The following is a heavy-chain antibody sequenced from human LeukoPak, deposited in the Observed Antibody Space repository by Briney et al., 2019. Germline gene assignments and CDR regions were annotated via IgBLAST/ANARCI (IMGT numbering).Heavy chain of an antibody. CDR2: INPSGST. CDR1: GGSFSGYY. D-gene: IGHD5-12*01. CDR3: ARKIPVADAFDI. V-gene: IGHV4-34*01. Sequence: PSETLSLTCAVYGGSFSGYYWSWIRQPPGKGLEWIGEINPSGSTNYNPSLKSRLTISVDTSKNQFSLKLSSVTAADTAVYYCARKIPVADAFDIWGQGTMVTVSS. J-gene: IGHJ3*02.